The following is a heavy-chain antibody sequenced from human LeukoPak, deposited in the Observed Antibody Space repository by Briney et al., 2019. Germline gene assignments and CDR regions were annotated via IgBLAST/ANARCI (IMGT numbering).Heavy chain of an antibody. V-gene: IGHV3-53*04. CDR2: IYSGGST. D-gene: IGHD3-22*01. CDR1: GFTVSSNY. CDR3: ARTTRSMIVVGDAFDI. Sequence: GGSLRLSCAASGFTVSSNYMSWVRQAPGKGLEWVSVIYSGGSTYYADSVKGRFTISRHNSKNTLYLQMNSLRAEDTAVYYCARTTRSMIVVGDAFDIWGQGTMVTVSS. J-gene: IGHJ3*02.